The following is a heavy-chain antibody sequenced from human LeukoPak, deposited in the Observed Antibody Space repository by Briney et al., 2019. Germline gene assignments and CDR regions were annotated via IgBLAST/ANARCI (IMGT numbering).Heavy chain of an antibody. J-gene: IGHJ4*02. V-gene: IGHV3-23*01. D-gene: IGHD6-19*01. Sequence: GGSLRLSCAASGFTFSSYAMSWVRQAPGKGLEWVSASGSGGSTYYADSVRGRFTISRDNSKNTLYLQMNSLRVEDTAVYYCAREDGSGWRLPENWGQGTLATVSS. CDR1: GFTFSSYA. CDR2: SGSGGST. CDR3: AREDGSGWRLPEN.